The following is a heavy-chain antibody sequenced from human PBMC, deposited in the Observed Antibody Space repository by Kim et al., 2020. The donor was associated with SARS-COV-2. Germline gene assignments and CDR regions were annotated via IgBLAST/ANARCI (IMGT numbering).Heavy chain of an antibody. V-gene: IGHV4-59*01. CDR1: GGSISSYY. CDR3: ARGGSCDGVCFDY. D-gene: IGHD2-8*01. Sequence: SETLSLTCTVSGGSISSYYWSWIRQPPGKGLEWIGYIYYSGSTNYNPSLKSRVTISVDTSKNQFSLKLSSVTAADTAVYYCARGGSCDGVCFDYWGQGTLVTVSS. J-gene: IGHJ4*02. CDR2: IYYSGST.